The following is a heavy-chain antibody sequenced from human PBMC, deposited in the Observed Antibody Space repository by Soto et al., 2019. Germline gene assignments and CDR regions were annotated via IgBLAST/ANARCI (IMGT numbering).Heavy chain of an antibody. CDR2: IGGIISYI. CDR1: GFTFTTYD. CDR3: ARGWRVGAGGKFYYGLDV. J-gene: IGHJ6*02. D-gene: IGHD6-13*01. V-gene: IGHV3-21*01. Sequence: EVQLVESGGGLVKPGGSLRLSCAASGFTFTTYDMNWVRQAPGKGLEWVSSIGGIISYINYGDSVKGRFTITRDNAKNSLYLQMNSLRAEDTAVYYCARGWRVGAGGKFYYGLDVWGQGTTVTVSS.